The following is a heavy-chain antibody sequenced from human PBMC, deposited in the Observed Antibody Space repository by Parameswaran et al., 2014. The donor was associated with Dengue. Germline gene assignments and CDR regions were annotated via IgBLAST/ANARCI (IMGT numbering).Heavy chain of an antibody. D-gene: IGHD3-3*01. CDR2: ISAYNGNT. J-gene: IGHJ6*03. CDR3: ARGAYYDFWSGFGHYYYYMDV. V-gene: IGHV1-18*01. Sequence: WVRQAPGQGLEWMGWISAYNGNTNYAQKLQGRVTMTTDTSTSTAYMELRSLRSDDTAVYYCARGAYYDFWSGFGHYYYYMDVWGKGTTVTVSS.